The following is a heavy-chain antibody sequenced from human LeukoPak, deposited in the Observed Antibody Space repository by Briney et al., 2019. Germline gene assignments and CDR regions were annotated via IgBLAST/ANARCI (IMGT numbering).Heavy chain of an antibody. CDR1: GFTFGSYA. V-gene: IGHV3-23*01. Sequence: GGSLRPSWPPSGFTFGSYAMGWVRQAQGRGREWVSAISGSGGSTYYADAVKGRFTISRDNSKNTLYLQMNSLRAEDTAVYYCAKDLGNSFDYWGQGTLVTVSS. J-gene: IGHJ4*02. CDR2: ISGSGGST. CDR3: AKDLGNSFDY. D-gene: IGHD4-23*01.